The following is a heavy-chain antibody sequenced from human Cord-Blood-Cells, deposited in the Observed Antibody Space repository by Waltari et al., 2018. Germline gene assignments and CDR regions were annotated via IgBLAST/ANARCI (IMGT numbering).Heavy chain of an antibody. J-gene: IGHJ4*02. CDR2: IYPGDSDT. V-gene: IGHV5-51*01. Sequence: IGWVRQMPGKGLEWMGIIYPGDSDTRYSPSFQGQVTISADKSISTAYLQWSSLKASDTAMYYCASTRSADTAIFDYWGQGTLVTVSS. CDR3: ASTRSADTAIFDY. D-gene: IGHD5-18*01.